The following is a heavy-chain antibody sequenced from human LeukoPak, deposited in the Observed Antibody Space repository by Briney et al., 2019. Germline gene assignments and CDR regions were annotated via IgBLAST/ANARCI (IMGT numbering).Heavy chain of an antibody. D-gene: IGHD6-6*01. CDR2: INPNSGAT. J-gene: IGHJ4*02. CDR1: GNTFTGYY. CDR3: ARGPARRPWDAFDY. V-gene: IGHV1-2*02. Sequence: ASVKVSCKASGNTFTGYYMHWVRQAPGQGLEWMGWINPNSGATNYAQKFQGRVTMTRDTSISTAYMELSRLRSDDTAVYYCARGPARRPWDAFDYWGQGTLVTVSS.